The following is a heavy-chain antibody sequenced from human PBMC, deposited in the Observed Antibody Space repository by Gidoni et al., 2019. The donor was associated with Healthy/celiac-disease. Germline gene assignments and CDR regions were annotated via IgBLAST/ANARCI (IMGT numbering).Heavy chain of an antibody. D-gene: IGHD1-20*01. J-gene: IGHJ3*02. Sequence: EVQLLESGGGLVQPGGSLSLPCAASGFTFRSYGMGWGRQAPGKGLEWVSAISGSGGSTYYADSVKGRFTISRDNSKNTLYLQMNSLRAEDTAVYYCAKVAYNWNPGVAFDIWGQGTMVTVSS. V-gene: IGHV3-23*01. CDR3: AKVAYNWNPGVAFDI. CDR2: ISGSGGST. CDR1: GFTFRSYG.